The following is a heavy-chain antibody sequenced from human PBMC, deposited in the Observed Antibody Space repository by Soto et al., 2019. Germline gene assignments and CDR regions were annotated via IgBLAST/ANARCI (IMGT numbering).Heavy chain of an antibody. Sequence: TVSGGSISSGDYYWSWIRQPPGKGLEWIGYIYYSGSTYYNPSLKSRVTISVDTSKNQFSLKLSSVTAADTAVYYCAREVTVVTPTYYYYYGMDVWGQGTTVTVSS. CDR3: AREVTVVTPTYYYYYGMDV. CDR1: GGSISSGDYY. V-gene: IGHV4-30-4*01. J-gene: IGHJ6*02. CDR2: IYYSGST. D-gene: IGHD2-21*02.